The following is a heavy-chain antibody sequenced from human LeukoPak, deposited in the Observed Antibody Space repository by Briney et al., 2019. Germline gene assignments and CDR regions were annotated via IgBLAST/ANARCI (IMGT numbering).Heavy chain of an antibody. Sequence: QPGGSLRLSCAASGFTFSSYAMSWVRQAPGKGLEWVAVISYDGSNKYYADSVKGRFTISRDNSKNTLYLQMNSLRAEDTAVYYCASSSGYYYALDYWGQGTLVTVSS. J-gene: IGHJ4*02. CDR2: ISYDGSNK. CDR1: GFTFSSYA. V-gene: IGHV3-30*03. CDR3: ASSSGYYYALDY. D-gene: IGHD3-22*01.